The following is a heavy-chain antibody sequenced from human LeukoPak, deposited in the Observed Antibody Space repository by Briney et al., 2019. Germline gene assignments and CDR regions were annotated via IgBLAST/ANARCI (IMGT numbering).Heavy chain of an antibody. CDR3: AKSGGYGLIDY. Sequence: SETLSLTCTVSGGSISSSSYYWGWIRQPPGKGLEWIGNIYYSGSTYYNESLESRVTISIDTSKNQFSLKLNSVTAADTAMYYCAKSGGYGLIDYWGQGTLVTVS. D-gene: IGHD1-26*01. J-gene: IGHJ4*02. CDR1: GGSISSSSYY. V-gene: IGHV4-39*01. CDR2: IYYSGST.